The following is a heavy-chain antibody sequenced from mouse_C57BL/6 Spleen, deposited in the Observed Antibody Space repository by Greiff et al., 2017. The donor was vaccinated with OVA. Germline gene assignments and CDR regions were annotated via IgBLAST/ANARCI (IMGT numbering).Heavy chain of an antibody. D-gene: IGHD4-1*02. CDR2: ISAGGSYT. V-gene: IGHV5-4*03. Sequence: EVKLMESGGGLVKPGGSLKLSCAASGFTFSSYAMSWVRQTPDKRLEWVATISAGGSYTYYPDNVKGRFTISRDNAKNNLYLQMSQLKSEDTAMYYCASDPNCDWYFDVWGTGTTVTVSS. J-gene: IGHJ1*03. CDR3: ASDPNCDWYFDV. CDR1: GFTFSSYA.